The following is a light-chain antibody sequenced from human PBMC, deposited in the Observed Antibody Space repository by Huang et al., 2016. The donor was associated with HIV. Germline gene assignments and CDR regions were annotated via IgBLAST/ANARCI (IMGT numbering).Light chain of an antibody. CDR3: QQRTNWPRT. CDR1: QSVNSS. J-gene: IGKJ1*01. CDR2: DAS. V-gene: IGKV3-11*01. Sequence: EIVLTQSPASLSLSPGERATLSCRASQSVNSSLACYQQKPGQAPRLLIYDASNRAAGIPARFSGSGSGTDFTLTISRLEPEDFSLYYCQQRTNWPRTFGQGTKVEI.